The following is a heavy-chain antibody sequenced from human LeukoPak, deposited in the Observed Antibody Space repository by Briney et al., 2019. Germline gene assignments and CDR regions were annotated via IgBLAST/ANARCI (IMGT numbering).Heavy chain of an antibody. CDR3: ARVQVVPAAISPSGYYYYGMDV. CDR2: IYYSGST. CDR1: GGSISSYY. Sequence: PSETLSLTCTVSGGSISSYYSSWIRQPPGKGLEWIGYIYYSGSTNYNPSLKSRVTISVDTSKNQFSLKLSSVTAADTAVYYCARVQVVPAAISPSGYYYYGMDVWGKGTTVSVSS. V-gene: IGHV4-59*01. J-gene: IGHJ6*04. D-gene: IGHD2-2*01.